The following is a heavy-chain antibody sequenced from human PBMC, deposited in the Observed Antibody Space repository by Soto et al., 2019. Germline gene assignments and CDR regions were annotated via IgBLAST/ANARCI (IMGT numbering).Heavy chain of an antibody. V-gene: IGHV4-34*01. CDR1: GGSFSGYY. CDR2: INHSGST. J-gene: IGHJ6*02. Sequence: PSETLSLTCAVYGGSFSGYYWSWIRQPPGKGLEWIGEINHSGSTNYNPSLKSRVTISVDTSKNQFSLKLSSVTAADTAVYYCARGKLLNYEFWSGYYYGMDVWGQGTTVTVSS. CDR3: ARGKLLNYEFWSGYYYGMDV. D-gene: IGHD3-3*01.